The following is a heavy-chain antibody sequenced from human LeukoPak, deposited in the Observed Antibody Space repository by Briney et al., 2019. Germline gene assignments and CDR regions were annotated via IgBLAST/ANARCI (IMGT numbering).Heavy chain of an antibody. CDR3: ASLYGDYGPGGFDY. V-gene: IGHV4-34*01. CDR2: INHSGST. J-gene: IGHJ4*02. Sequence: SETLSLTCAVYGGSFSGYYWSWIRQPPGKGLEWIGEINHSGSTNYNPSLKSRVTISVDTSKNQFSLKLSSVTAADTAVYYCASLYGDYGPGGFDYWGQGTLVTVSS. CDR1: GGSFSGYY. D-gene: IGHD4-17*01.